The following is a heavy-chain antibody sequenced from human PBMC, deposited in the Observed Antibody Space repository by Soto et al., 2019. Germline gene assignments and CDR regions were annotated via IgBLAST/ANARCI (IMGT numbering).Heavy chain of an antibody. D-gene: IGHD6-13*01. Sequence: QVQLVQSGAEVKKPGSSVKVSCKASGGTFSSYAISWVRQAPGQGLEWMGGIMPIFGTANYAQKFQGRVTSTADESTITAYMELSSLRSEDTTLYYYARTGHGSRWYSGMDVWGQGTTVTVSS. CDR1: GGTFSSYA. CDR2: IMPIFGTA. CDR3: ARTGHGSRWYSGMDV. J-gene: IGHJ6*02. V-gene: IGHV1-69*12.